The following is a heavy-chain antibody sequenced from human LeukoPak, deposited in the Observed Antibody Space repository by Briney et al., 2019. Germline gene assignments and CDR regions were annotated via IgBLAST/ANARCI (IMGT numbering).Heavy chain of an antibody. CDR1: GGSISSGGYY. D-gene: IGHD1-26*01. V-gene: IGHV4-31*03. CDR2: IYYSGST. Sequence: SETLSLTCTVSGGSISSGGYYWSWIRQHPGKGLEWIGSIYYSGSTNYNPSLQGRVTISLDTSRNQFSLKLSSVTAADTAVYYCASGIVVTLSEGTFDYWGQGTLVTVSS. J-gene: IGHJ4*02. CDR3: ASGIVVTLSEGTFDY.